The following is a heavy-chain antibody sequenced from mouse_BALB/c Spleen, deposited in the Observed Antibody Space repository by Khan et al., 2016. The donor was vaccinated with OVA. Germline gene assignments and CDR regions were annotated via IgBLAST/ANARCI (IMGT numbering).Heavy chain of an antibody. Sequence: VQLQQSGPGLVKPSQSLSLTCTVTGYSITSGYAWNWIRQFPGDKLEWMGYISYSGGTSYNPSLKSRISITRDTSKNQFFLQLNSVTTEDTATYYCARGNYYGYYFDNWGQGTTLTVSS. V-gene: IGHV3-2*02. D-gene: IGHD1-1*01. CDR1: GYSITSGYA. J-gene: IGHJ2*01. CDR3: ARGNYYGYYFDN. CDR2: ISYSGGT.